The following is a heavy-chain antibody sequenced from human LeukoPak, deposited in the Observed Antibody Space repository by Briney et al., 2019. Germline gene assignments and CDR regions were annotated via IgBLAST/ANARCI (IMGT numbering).Heavy chain of an antibody. CDR2: INPNSGGT. D-gene: IGHD6-6*01. J-gene: IGHJ4*02. CDR1: GYTFTGYY. V-gene: IGHV1-2*02. CDR3: ARGVFGYSSSSSDY. Sequence: ASVKVSCKASGYTFTGYYMHWVRQAPGQGLEWMGWINPNSGGTNYAQKFQGRVTMTRDTSISTAYMELSRLRSDDTAVYYCARGVFGYSSSSSDYWGRGTLVTVSS.